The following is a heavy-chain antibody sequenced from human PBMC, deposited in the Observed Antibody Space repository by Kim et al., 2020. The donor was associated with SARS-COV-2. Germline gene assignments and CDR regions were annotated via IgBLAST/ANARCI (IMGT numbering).Heavy chain of an antibody. Sequence: SETLSLTCTVSGYSISSGFYWGWIRQPPGKGLEWIGNIFHSGNTYYNPSLKSRVTMSVDTSKNQFSLKLSSVTAADTAVYYCARGDCSGGTCYPFDYW. CDR1: GYSISSGFY. CDR2: IFHSGNT. J-gene: IGHJ4*01. CDR3: ARGDCSGGTCYPFDY. V-gene: IGHV4-38-2*02. D-gene: IGHD2-15*01.